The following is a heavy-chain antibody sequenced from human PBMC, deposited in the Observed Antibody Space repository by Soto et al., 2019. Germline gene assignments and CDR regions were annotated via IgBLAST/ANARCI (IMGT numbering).Heavy chain of an antibody. CDR3: ARVHYGGNSGSNDY. J-gene: IGHJ4*02. CDR1: GFTVSSNY. CDR2: IYSGGST. Sequence: EVQLVKSGGGLVQPGGSLRLSCAASGFTVSSNYMSWVRQAPGKGLEWVSVIYSGGSTYYTDSVKGRFTISRDNSKNPLYLQMNCLRAEDTAVYYCARVHYGGNSGSNDYWGQGTLVTVSS. V-gene: IGHV3-66*01. D-gene: IGHD4-17*01.